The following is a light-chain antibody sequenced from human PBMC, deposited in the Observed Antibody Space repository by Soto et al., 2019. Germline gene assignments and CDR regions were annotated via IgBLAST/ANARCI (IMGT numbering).Light chain of an antibody. J-gene: IGKJ3*01. CDR2: AAS. CDR3: QKYSSVPV. Sequence: DIQMTQSPPSLSASVGDRVTITCRASQDIRNFVAWYQQKPGKAPKLLIYAASTLQSGVPSRFSGSGSGTDFTLTINSLQPEDVATYSCQKYSSVPVFGPGTKVHIK. CDR1: QDIRNF. V-gene: IGKV1-27*01.